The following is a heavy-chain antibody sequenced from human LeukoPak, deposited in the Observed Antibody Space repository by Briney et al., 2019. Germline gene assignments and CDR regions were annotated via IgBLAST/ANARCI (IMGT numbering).Heavy chain of an antibody. V-gene: IGHV4-30-2*01. CDR1: GGSISSSGYY. Sequence: SETLSLTCTVSGGSISSSGYYWSWIRQPPGKGLEWIGYIYHSGSTYYNPSLKSRVTISVDRSKNQFSLKLNSVTAADTAVYYCARWSCSGTSCYAFFDYWGQGTLVTVSS. CDR2: IYHSGST. D-gene: IGHD2-2*01. J-gene: IGHJ4*02. CDR3: ARWSCSGTSCYAFFDY.